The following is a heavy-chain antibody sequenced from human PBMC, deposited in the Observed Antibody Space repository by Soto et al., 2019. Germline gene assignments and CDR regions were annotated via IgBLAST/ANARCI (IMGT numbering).Heavy chain of an antibody. J-gene: IGHJ4*02. Sequence: QVQLVESGGGVVQPGRSLRLSCAASGFTFSSYAMHWVRQAPGKGLEWVAAISYDGSNKYYADSVKGRFTISRDNSKNTLYLQMNSLRAEDTAVYYCARDEGPVTMVRGVASFDYWGQGTLVTVSS. CDR1: GFTFSSYA. CDR3: ARDEGPVTMVRGVASFDY. D-gene: IGHD3-10*01. V-gene: IGHV3-30-3*01. CDR2: ISYDGSNK.